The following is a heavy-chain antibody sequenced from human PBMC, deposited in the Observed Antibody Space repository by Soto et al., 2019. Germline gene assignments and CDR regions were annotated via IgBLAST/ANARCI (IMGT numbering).Heavy chain of an antibody. V-gene: IGHV1-3*01. CDR2: INAGNGNT. Sequence: ASVKVSCKASGYTFTSYAMHWVRQAPGQRLEWMGWINAGNGNTKYSQKFQGRVTITRDTSASTAYMELSSLRSEDTAVYYCARDGEVVVAASSELDWFDPWGQGTLVTVSS. J-gene: IGHJ5*02. CDR3: ARDGEVVVAASSELDWFDP. D-gene: IGHD2-15*01. CDR1: GYTFTSYA.